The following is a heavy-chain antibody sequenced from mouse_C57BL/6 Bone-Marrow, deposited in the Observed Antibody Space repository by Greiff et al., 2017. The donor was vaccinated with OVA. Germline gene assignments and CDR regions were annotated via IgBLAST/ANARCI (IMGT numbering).Heavy chain of an antibody. D-gene: IGHD1-1*01. V-gene: IGHV1-82*01. CDR1: GYAFSSSW. Sequence: QVQLQQSGPELVKPGASVKISCKASGYAFSSSWMNWVKQRPGKGLEWIGRIYPGDGDTNYNGKFTGKATLTADKSSSTAYMQLSSLTSEDSAVYFCAKGYYGSSGDFDCWGQGTTLTVSS. CDR3: AKGYYGSSGDFDC. CDR2: IYPGDGDT. J-gene: IGHJ2*01.